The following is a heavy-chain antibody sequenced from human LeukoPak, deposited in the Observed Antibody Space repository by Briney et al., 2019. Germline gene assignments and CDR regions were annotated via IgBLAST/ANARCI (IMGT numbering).Heavy chain of an antibody. CDR2: MNPNSGNT. V-gene: IGHV1-8*01. J-gene: IGHJ4*02. CDR3: AKGGVGVTPEFDS. Sequence: ASVNVTCRATGYTFTSYHINWLRQPTAQGLDWMGWMNPNSGNTGSAQKFQGRVSMTRNTSISTAYMELSSLRSEDPAVYYCAKGGVGVTPEFDSWGQGTPATVS. D-gene: IGHD1-26*01. CDR1: GYTFTSYH.